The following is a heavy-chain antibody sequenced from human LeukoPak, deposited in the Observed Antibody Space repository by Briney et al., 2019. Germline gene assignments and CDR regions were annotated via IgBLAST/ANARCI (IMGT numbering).Heavy chain of an antibody. CDR3: ARHLFAYCGGDCYSAIGY. CDR1: GYSFTSYW. V-gene: IGHV5-51*01. J-gene: IGHJ4*02. Sequence: GESLKISCKGSGYSFTSYWIGWVRQMPGKGLEWMGIIYPGDSDTRYSPPFQGQVTISADKSISTAYLQWSSLKASDTAMYYCARHLFAYCGGDCYSAIGYWGQGTLVTVSS. CDR2: IYPGDSDT. D-gene: IGHD2-21*02.